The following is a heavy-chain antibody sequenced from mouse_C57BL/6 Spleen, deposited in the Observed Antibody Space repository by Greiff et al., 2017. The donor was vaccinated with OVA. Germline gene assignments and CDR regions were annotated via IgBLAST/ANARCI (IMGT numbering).Heavy chain of an antibody. V-gene: IGHV1-22*01. CDR2: INPNNGGT. CDR3: AKSYYYGSSLYWYFDV. CDR1: GYTFTDYN. J-gene: IGHJ1*03. Sequence: VQLQQSGPELVKPGASVKMSCKASGYTFTDYNMHWVKQSHGKSLEWIGYINPNNGGTSYNQKFKGKATLTVNKSSSTAYMKLRSLTSEDSAVYYCAKSYYYGSSLYWYFDVWGTGTTVTVSS. D-gene: IGHD1-1*01.